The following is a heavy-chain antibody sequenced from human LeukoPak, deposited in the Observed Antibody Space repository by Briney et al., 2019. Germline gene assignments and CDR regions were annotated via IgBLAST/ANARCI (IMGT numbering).Heavy chain of an antibody. V-gene: IGHV3-74*01. Sequence: PGGSLRLSCAASGFTFSGYWMHWVRQAPGKGLVWVSRINSDVSSTSYADSVKGRFTISRDSAKNTLYLQMNSLRAEDTAVYYCVRDGYSYGFMLAFDIWGLGTTVTVSS. D-gene: IGHD5-18*01. J-gene: IGHJ3*02. CDR1: GFTFSGYW. CDR2: INSDVSST. CDR3: VRDGYSYGFMLAFDI.